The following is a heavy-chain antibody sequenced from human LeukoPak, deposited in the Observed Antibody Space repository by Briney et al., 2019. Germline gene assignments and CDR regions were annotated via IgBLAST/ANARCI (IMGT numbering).Heavy chain of an antibody. CDR1: GFTFSSYS. J-gene: IGHJ4*02. V-gene: IGHV3-21*01. D-gene: IGHD6-13*01. CDR2: ISSSSSYI. Sequence: GGSLRLSCAASGFTFSSYSMNWVRQAPGKGLEWVSSISSSSSYIYYADSVKGRFTITRDNAKNSLYLQMNSLRAEDTAVYYCARTGIAAAGRKDLDYWGQGTLVTVSS. CDR3: ARTGIAAAGRKDLDY.